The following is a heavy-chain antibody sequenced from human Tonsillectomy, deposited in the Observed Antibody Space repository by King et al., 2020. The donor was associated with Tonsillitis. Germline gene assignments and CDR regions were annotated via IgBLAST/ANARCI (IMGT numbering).Heavy chain of an antibody. Sequence: QLVQSGAEVKKPRASVKVSCKASGYTFTGYYIHWVREAPGQGLEMLGWINPNSGGTNYAQKIQGRVTMTRDTSISTAYMELSRLRSDDTAVYYCARDSELWFGENDYWGQGTLVTVSS. CDR1: GYTFTGYY. J-gene: IGHJ4*02. CDR2: INPNSGGT. CDR3: ARDSELWFGENDY. V-gene: IGHV1-2*02. D-gene: IGHD3-10*01.